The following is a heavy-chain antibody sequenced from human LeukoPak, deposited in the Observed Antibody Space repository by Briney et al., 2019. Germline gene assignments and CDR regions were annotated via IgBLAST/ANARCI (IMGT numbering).Heavy chain of an antibody. D-gene: IGHD5-12*01. CDR2: INPSSGGT. J-gene: IGHJ4*02. CDR3: ARDKPYSGYETDY. V-gene: IGHV1-2*02. Sequence: ASVKVSCKASGYTFTGYYMHWVRQAPGQGLEWMGWINPSSGGTNYAQKFQGRVTMTRDTSISTAYMELSRLRSDDTAVYYCARDKPYSGYETDYWGQGTLVTVSS. CDR1: GYTFTGYY.